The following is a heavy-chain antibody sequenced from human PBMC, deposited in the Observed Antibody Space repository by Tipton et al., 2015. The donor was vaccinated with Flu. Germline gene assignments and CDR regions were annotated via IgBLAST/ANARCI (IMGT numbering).Heavy chain of an antibody. J-gene: IGHJ4*02. CDR2: IKQDGSEK. CDR3: AREHSYGLYNFDY. CDR1: GFTFSYHW. D-gene: IGHD5-18*01. Sequence: SLRLSCAASGFTFSYHWMSWVRQAPGKGLEWVANIKQDGSEKHYVDSVKGRFTISRDNSKNTLYLQMNSLRAEDTAVYYCAREHSYGLYNFDYWGQGTLVTVSS. V-gene: IGHV3-7*01.